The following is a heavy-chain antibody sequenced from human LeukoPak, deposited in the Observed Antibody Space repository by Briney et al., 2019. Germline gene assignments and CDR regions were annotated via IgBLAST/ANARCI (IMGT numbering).Heavy chain of an antibody. V-gene: IGHV1-69*04. CDR2: IIPILGIA. CDR3: AGVGCSGGSCYPPYWFDP. D-gene: IGHD2-15*01. J-gene: IGHJ5*02. CDR1: GGTVSSYA. Sequence: ASVEVSCKASGGTVSSYAISWVRQAPGQGLEWMGRIIPILGIANYAQKFQGRVTITADKSTSTAYMELSCLRSEDTAVYYCAGVGCSGGSCYPPYWFDPWGQGTLVTVSS.